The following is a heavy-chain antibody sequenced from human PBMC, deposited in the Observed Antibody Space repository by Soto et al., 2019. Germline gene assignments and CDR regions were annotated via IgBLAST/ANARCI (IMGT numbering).Heavy chain of an antibody. CDR2: INQDGSEK. D-gene: IGHD6-6*01. Sequence: EVQLVESGGGLVQPGGSLRLSCAASGFTFSAYWMSWVRQAPGKGLEWVANINQDGSEKYYVDSVKGRFTISRDNPKNSLYLQMNSLRAEDTAVYYCARDLYSSSSVFDYWGQGTLVAVSS. J-gene: IGHJ4*02. CDR1: GFTFSAYW. CDR3: ARDLYSSSSVFDY. V-gene: IGHV3-7*03.